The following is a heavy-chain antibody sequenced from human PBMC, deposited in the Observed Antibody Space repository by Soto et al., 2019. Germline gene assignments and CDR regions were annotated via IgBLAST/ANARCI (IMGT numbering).Heavy chain of an antibody. CDR1: GFTFSSYS. CDR2: ISSSSSYI. CDR3: ARDLGWGSAFDY. Sequence: EVQLVESGGGLVKPGGSLRLSCAASGFTFSSYSMNWVRQAPGKGLEWVSSISSSSSYIYYADSVKGRFTISRDNAKNSRYLQMNSLRAEDTAVYYCARDLGWGSAFDYWGQGTLVTVSS. D-gene: IGHD7-27*01. V-gene: IGHV3-21*01. J-gene: IGHJ4*02.